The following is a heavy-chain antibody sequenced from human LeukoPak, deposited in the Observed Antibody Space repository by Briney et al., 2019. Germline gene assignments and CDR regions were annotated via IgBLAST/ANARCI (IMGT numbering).Heavy chain of an antibody. Sequence: SETLSLTCTVSGGSISSYYWSWIRQPPGKGLEWIGYIYYSRSTNYNPSLKSRVTISVDTSKNQFSLKLSSVTAADTAVYYCARVLGATMVRGVITKGHWFDPWGQGTLVTVSS. CDR2: IYYSRST. CDR1: GGSISSYY. J-gene: IGHJ5*02. D-gene: IGHD3-10*01. CDR3: ARVLGATMVRGVITKGHWFDP. V-gene: IGHV4-59*01.